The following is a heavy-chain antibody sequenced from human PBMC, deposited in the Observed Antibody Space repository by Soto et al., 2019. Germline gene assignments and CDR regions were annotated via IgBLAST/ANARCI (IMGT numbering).Heavy chain of an antibody. D-gene: IGHD3-9*01. CDR1: GFTFISYG. CDR3: ARPWYYDILTGFYGMDV. Sequence: GGSLRLSCAASGFTFISYGMHWVRQAPGKGLEWVAVISYDGSNKYYADSVKGRFTISRDNSKNTLYPQMNSLRAEDTAVYYCARPWYYDILTGFYGMDVWGQGTTVTVSS. J-gene: IGHJ6*02. CDR2: ISYDGSNK. V-gene: IGHV3-30*03.